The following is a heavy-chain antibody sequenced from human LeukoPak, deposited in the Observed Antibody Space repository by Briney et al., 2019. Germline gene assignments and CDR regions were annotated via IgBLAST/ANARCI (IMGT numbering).Heavy chain of an antibody. CDR2: ISGGGAST. CDR3: ARAYCSSTSCYWLGAFDI. D-gene: IGHD2-2*01. V-gene: IGHV3-23*01. Sequence: GGSLRLSCAASGFTFSNYAMSWVRQAPGKGLEWVSAISGGGASTYYADSVKGRFTISRDNAKNTLYLQMNSLRAEDTAVYYCARAYCSSTSCYWLGAFDIWGQGTMVTVSS. CDR1: GFTFSNYA. J-gene: IGHJ3*02.